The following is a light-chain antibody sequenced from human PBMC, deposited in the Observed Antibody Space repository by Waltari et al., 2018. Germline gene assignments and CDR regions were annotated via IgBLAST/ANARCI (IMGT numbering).Light chain of an antibody. J-gene: IGLJ3*02. CDR1: ALPKKY. V-gene: IGLV3-10*01. Sequence: SYELTQPPSVSVSPGQAARNPCSGDALPKKYAYWYQQKSGQAPVLVIYEDSKRPSGIPERFSGSSSGTTATLTLSGAQVEDEGDYYCYSTDSSDTHRVFGGGTKLTVL. CDR3: YSTDSSDTHRV. CDR2: EDS.